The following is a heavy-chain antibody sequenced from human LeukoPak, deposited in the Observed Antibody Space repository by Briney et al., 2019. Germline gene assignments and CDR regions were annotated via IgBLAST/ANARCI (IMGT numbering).Heavy chain of an antibody. D-gene: IGHD3/OR15-3a*01. CDR2: ISDSGDSR. J-gene: IGHJ4*02. CDR3: AKRGVVIRVILVGFHKEAYYFES. CDR1: GITLSNYG. V-gene: IGHV3-23*01. Sequence: PGGSLRLSCAVSGITLSNYGMSWVRQAPGKGLEWVAGISDSGDSRNYADSVKGRFTISRDNPKNTLYLQMNSLRAEDTAVYFCAKRGVVIRVILVGFHKEAYYFESWGQGALVTVSS.